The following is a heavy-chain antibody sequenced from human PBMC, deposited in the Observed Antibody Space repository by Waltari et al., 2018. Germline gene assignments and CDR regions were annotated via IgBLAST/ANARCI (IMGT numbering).Heavy chain of an antibody. CDR3: ASDLGYDWYFDL. CDR1: GFTFSSYA. D-gene: IGHD5-12*01. J-gene: IGHJ2*01. V-gene: IGHV3-23*01. Sequence: EVQLLESGGGLVQPGGSLRLSCAASGFTFSSYAMSWVRQAPGKGLEWVSAISGSGGSTYYADSVKGRFTISRDNSKNTLYLQMNSLRAEDTAVYYCASDLGYDWYFDLWGRGTLVTVSS. CDR2: ISGSGGST.